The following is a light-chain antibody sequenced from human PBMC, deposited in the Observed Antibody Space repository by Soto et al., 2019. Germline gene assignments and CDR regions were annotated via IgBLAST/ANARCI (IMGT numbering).Light chain of an antibody. CDR1: SSNIGSNY. V-gene: IGLV1-47*01. J-gene: IGLJ3*02. CDR3: AAWDDSLSVL. Sequence: QSVLTQPPSASGTPGQRVTLSCSGSSSNIGSNYVYWYQQLPGTAPKLLIYRNNQRPSWVPDRFSGSKSGTSASLAISGLRSEYEADYYCAAWDDSLSVLFGGGTKLTVL. CDR2: RNN.